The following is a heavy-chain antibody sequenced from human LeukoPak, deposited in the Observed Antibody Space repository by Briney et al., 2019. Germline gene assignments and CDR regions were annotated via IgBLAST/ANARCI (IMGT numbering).Heavy chain of an antibody. J-gene: IGHJ4*02. Sequence: PGGSLRLSCAASGFTFSSYWMSWVRQAPGKGLEWVANIKQDGSEKYYVDSVKGRFTISRDSAKNSLYLQMNSLRAEDTAVYYCAKDGDNGYSYNIDYWGPGTLITVSS. CDR1: GFTFSSYW. CDR3: AKDGDNGYSYNIDY. V-gene: IGHV3-7*01. D-gene: IGHD5-18*01. CDR2: IKQDGSEK.